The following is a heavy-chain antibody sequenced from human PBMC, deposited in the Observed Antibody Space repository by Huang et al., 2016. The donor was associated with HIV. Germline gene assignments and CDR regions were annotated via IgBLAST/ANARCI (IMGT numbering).Heavy chain of an antibody. V-gene: IGHV4-34*02. CDR1: GGSFRGYY. Sequence: QVQLQQWGAGLLTPSETLSLSCAVYGGSFRGYYWSWIRQPPGPGLGWMGEIDHGGSTNYIPSLKSRVTMSVDTSKNQFSLRLSSMTAADTAVFYCARAKNYYDSGGYYYVLDYWGQGTLVIVSS. CDR2: IDHGGST. D-gene: IGHD3-22*01. J-gene: IGHJ4*02. CDR3: ARAKNYYDSGGYYYVLDY.